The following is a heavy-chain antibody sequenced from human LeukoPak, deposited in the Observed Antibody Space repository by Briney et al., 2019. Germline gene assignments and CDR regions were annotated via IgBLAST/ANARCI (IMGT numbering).Heavy chain of an antibody. D-gene: IGHD6-19*01. V-gene: IGHV3-48*03. CDR3: ARVPGSSGWNYYFDY. CDR1: GVTFSSYE. Sequence: PGGSLRLSCAASGVTFSSYEMNWVRQAPRKGLEWVSYISSGGNTVHYADSVKGRFTISRDNTKNSLYLQMNSLRAEDTAVYYCARVPGSSGWNYYFDYWGQGTLVTVSS. J-gene: IGHJ4*02. CDR2: ISSGGNTV.